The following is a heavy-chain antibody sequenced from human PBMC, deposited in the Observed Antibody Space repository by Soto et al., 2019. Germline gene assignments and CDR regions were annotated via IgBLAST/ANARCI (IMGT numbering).Heavy chain of an antibody. Sequence: ASVKVSCKASGYTFTGYYMHWVRQAPGQGLEWMGWINPNSGDTNYAQKFQGRVTMTRDTSISTAYMELSRLRSDDTAVYYCARVRGLVVVGLIDYWGQGTLVTVSS. V-gene: IGHV1-2*02. CDR2: INPNSGDT. CDR3: ARVRGLVVVGLIDY. J-gene: IGHJ4*02. CDR1: GYTFTGYY. D-gene: IGHD2-15*01.